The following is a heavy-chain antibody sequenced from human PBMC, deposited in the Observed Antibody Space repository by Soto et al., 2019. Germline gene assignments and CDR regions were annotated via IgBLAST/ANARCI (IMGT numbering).Heavy chain of an antibody. Sequence: XGTLSLTCTVSGGSISSYYWSWIRQPPGKGLEWIGYIYYSGSTNYNPSLKSRVTIAVDTSKNQFSLKLTSVTAADTAVYFCASTINMVRGVIRQMDFQHWGQGTLVTVSS. D-gene: IGHD3-10*01. V-gene: IGHV4-59*01. J-gene: IGHJ1*01. CDR3: ASTINMVRGVIRQMDFQH. CDR2: IYYSGST. CDR1: GGSISSYY.